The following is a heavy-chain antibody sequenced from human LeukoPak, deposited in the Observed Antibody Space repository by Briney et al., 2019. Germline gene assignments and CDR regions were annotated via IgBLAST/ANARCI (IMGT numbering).Heavy chain of an antibody. V-gene: IGHV4-39*01. D-gene: IGHD6-19*01. Sequence: SETLSLTCTVSGGSISSSSYYWGWIRQPPGKGLEWIENIYYSGSTYYNPSLKSRVTISVDTSKNQFSLKLSSVTAADTAVYYYAVKPVAVAYFDYWGQGTLVTVSS. CDR2: IYYSGST. J-gene: IGHJ4*02. CDR1: GGSISSSSYY. CDR3: AVKPVAVAYFDY.